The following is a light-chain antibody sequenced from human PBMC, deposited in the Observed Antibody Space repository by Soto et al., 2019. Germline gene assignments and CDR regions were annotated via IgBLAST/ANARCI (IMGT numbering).Light chain of an antibody. J-gene: IGKJ4*01. CDR3: QQYNSYPLT. CDR1: QSISSW. Sequence: DIPMTQSPSTLSASVGDRVTITCRASQSISSWLAWYQQKPGKAPKLLIYKASSLESGVPSRFSGGGSGTEFTLTISSLQPDDFATYYCQQYNSYPLTFGGGTKVESK. V-gene: IGKV1-5*03. CDR2: KAS.